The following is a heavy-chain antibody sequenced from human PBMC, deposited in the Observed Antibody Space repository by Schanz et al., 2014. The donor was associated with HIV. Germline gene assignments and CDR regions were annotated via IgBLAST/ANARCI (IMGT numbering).Heavy chain of an antibody. Sequence: VQVVESGGGLVKPGGSLRLSCAASGFTFSIFGMHWVRQAPGKGLEWVAVISYDGSNKYYADSVKGRFTISRDNSKNTLYLQMNSLRAEDTAVYYCARGSGPYYYYYGMDVWGQGTTVTVSS. CDR2: ISYDGSNK. V-gene: IGHV3-30*03. CDR1: GFTFSIFG. D-gene: IGHD2-15*01. CDR3: ARGSGPYYYYYGMDV. J-gene: IGHJ6*02.